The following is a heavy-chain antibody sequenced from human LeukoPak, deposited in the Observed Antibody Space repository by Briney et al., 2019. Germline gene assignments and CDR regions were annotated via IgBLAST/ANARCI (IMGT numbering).Heavy chain of an antibody. CDR2: IYYSGST. V-gene: IGHV4-39*07. D-gene: IGHD2-15*01. CDR1: GGSTSSSSYY. Sequence: SETLSLTCTVSGGSTSSSSYYWGWIRQPPGKGLEWIGSIYYSGSTYYNPSLKSRVTISVGTSENQFSLKLSSVTAADTAVYYCARDRSVVAATTGAFDIWGQGTMVTVSS. J-gene: IGHJ3*02. CDR3: ARDRSVVAATTGAFDI.